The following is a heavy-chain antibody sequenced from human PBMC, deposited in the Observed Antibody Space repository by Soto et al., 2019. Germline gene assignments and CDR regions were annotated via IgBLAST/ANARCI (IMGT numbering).Heavy chain of an antibody. V-gene: IGHV1-69*06. D-gene: IGHD5-12*01. CDR1: GGTFSSYA. CDR2: IIPIFGTA. CDR3: ARRRDGYNYPGDYYYGMDV. J-gene: IGHJ6*02. Sequence: QVQLVQSGAEVKKPGSSVKVSCKASGGTFSSYAISWVRQAPGPGLEWMGGIIPIFGTANYAQKFQGRVTITADKSTSTAYMELSSMRSEDTAVYYCARRRDGYNYPGDYYYGMDVWGQGPTLTVSS.